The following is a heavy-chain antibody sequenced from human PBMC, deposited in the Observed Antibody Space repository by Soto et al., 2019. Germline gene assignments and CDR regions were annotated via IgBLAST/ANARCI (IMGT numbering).Heavy chain of an antibody. V-gene: IGHV3-23*01. CDR2: ISGSGSSV. CDR3: AKVRASYLSASYFYYGLDV. Sequence: PGGSLRLSCAASGFTFSHYVLSWVRQSPERGLEWVSSISGSGSSVYVADSVRGRFIMSRDLSTNTVSLQMNSLRAEDTAVYYCAKVRASYLSASYFYYGLDVWRQGTTVTVSS. CDR1: GFTFSHYV. D-gene: IGHD3-10*01. J-gene: IGHJ6*02.